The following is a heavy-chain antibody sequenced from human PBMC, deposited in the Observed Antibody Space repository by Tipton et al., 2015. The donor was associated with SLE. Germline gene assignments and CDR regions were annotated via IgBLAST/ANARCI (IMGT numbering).Heavy chain of an antibody. Sequence: LRLSCAVYGGSFSGYYWSWIRQPPGKGLEWIGEINHSGSTNYNPSLKSRVTISVDTSKNQFSLKLSSVTAADTAVYYCARGYGIVVVINRGYFDYWGQGTLVTVSS. CDR2: INHSGST. CDR3: ARGYGIVVVINRGYFDY. V-gene: IGHV4-34*01. CDR1: GGSFSGYY. D-gene: IGHD3-22*01. J-gene: IGHJ4*02.